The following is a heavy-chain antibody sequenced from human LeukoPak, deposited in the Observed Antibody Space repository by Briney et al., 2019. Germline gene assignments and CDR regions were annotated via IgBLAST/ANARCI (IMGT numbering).Heavy chain of an antibody. D-gene: IGHD4-11*01. CDR1: GFTFSNAW. CDR3: ARDRTTVWSYYYYYMDV. J-gene: IGHJ6*03. CDR2: IKQDGSEK. V-gene: IGHV3-7*01. Sequence: PGGSLRLSCAASGFTFSNAWMSWVRQAPGKGLEWVANIKQDGSEKYYVDSVKGRFTISRDNAENSLYLQLNSLRAEDTAVYYCARDRTTVWSYYYYYMDVWGKGTTVTVSS.